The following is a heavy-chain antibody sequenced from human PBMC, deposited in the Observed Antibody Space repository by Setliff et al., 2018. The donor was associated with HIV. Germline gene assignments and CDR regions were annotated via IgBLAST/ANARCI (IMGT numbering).Heavy chain of an antibody. CDR2: IYKNGNT. CDR1: GDSISAYY. V-gene: IGHV4-4*09. J-gene: IGHJ4*02. Sequence: SETLSLTCSVSGDSISAYYWTWIRQSPGKGLEWIGWIYKNGNTNYNPSLTSRLTISVDTSKNQFSLKLSSVTAADTAVYYCAARKLSAVAFDYWGQGSLVTVSS. D-gene: IGHD6-13*01. CDR3: AARKLSAVAFDY.